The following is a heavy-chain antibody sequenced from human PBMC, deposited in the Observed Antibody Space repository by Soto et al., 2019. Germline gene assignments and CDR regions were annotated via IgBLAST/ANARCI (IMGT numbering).Heavy chain of an antibody. CDR1: GGSISSYY. Sequence: SETLSLTCTVSGGSISSYYWSWIRQPAGKGLEWIGRIYTSGSTYYSPSLKSRVTMSVDTSKNQFSLKLSSVTAADTAVYYCARDKDQGGSEPTLFHYWGQGXRVTVYS. CDR2: IYTSGST. V-gene: IGHV4-4*07. D-gene: IGHD2-15*01. J-gene: IGHJ4*02. CDR3: ARDKDQGGSEPTLFHY.